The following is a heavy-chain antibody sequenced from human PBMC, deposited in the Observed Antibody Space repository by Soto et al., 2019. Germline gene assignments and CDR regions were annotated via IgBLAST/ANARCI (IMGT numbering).Heavy chain of an antibody. V-gene: IGHV4-59*01. Sequence: SETLSLTCTVSGGSISSYYWSWIRQPPGKGLEWIGYIYYSGSTNYNPSLKSRVAISVDTSKNQFSLKLSSVTAADTAVYYCARGHYYDSSGYFDYWGQGTLVTVSS. CDR3: ARGHYYDSSGYFDY. CDR1: GGSISSYY. J-gene: IGHJ4*02. D-gene: IGHD3-22*01. CDR2: IYYSGST.